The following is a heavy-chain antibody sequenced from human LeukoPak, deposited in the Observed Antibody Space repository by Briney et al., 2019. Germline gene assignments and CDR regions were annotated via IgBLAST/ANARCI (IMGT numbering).Heavy chain of an antibody. CDR1: GYTFTSYA. J-gene: IGHJ4*02. CDR2: MNPNSGNT. V-gene: IGHV1-8*01. D-gene: IGHD3-22*01. Sequence: PGASVKLSCKASGYTFTSYAINCERQATGHGIGWVGWMNPNSGNTGYAQQYQGRVTMTEENSTDTADKELSSLRSEDTAVDYCSTGGYYDSSGYYDFDYWGQGTLVTVSS. CDR3: STGGYYDSSGYYDFDY.